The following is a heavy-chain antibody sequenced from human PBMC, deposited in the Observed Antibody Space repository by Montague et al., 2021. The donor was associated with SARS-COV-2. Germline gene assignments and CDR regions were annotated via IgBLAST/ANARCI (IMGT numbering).Heavy chain of an antibody. CDR1: GGSISSNNW. D-gene: IGHD3-22*01. CDR2: IYHSGST. CDR3: PRGVVEYYYDSSGYSNQESGPDP. Sequence: SETLSLTCAVSGGSISSNNWWSWLRHPPGKGLELVGDIYHSGSTNYNPFLNSRATISVDTSKNQFSLMLSSVTAANTDVYYCPRGVVEYYYDSSGYSNQESGPDPWGQGTLVTVSS. J-gene: IGHJ5*02. V-gene: IGHV4-4*02.